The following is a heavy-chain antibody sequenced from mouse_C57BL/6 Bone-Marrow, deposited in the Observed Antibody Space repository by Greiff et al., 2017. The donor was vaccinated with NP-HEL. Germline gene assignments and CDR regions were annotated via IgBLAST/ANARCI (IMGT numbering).Heavy chain of an antibody. CDR2: SRNKANDYTT. CDR3: ARDGGYYYGSSYVWYFDV. D-gene: IGHD1-1*01. Sequence: EVKLVESGGGLVQSGRSLRLSCATSGFTFSDFYMEWVRQAPGKGLEWIAASRNKANDYTTEYSASVKGRFIVSRDTSQSILYLQMNALRAEDTAIYYCARDGGYYYGSSYVWYFDVWGTGTTVTVSS. J-gene: IGHJ1*03. CDR1: GFTFSDFY. V-gene: IGHV7-1*01.